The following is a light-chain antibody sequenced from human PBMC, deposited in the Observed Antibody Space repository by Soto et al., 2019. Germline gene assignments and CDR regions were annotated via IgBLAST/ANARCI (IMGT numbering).Light chain of an antibody. Sequence: DLQMPQSPSSVSASVGDRVTITCRASQGISSWLAWYQQKPGKAPNLLIHTTSSLQSGVPSRFSGSGSGTKFTLTISRLQAEDVATYYCQHANSFHLTFGGGTKVEIK. CDR3: QHANSFHLT. CDR2: TTS. J-gene: IGKJ4*01. CDR1: QGISSW. V-gene: IGKV1-12*01.